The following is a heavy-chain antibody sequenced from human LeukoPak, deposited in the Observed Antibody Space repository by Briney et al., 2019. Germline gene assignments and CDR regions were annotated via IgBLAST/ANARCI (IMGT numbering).Heavy chain of an antibody. J-gene: IGHJ5*02. CDR1: GFTFCSYG. Sequence: GRSLRLSCAASGFTFCSYGMHWVRQAPGKGLEWVAVISYDGSNKYYADSVKGRFTISRDNSKNTLYLQMNSLRAEDTAVYYCAKDWASGVAADNWFDPWGQGTLVTVSS. CDR3: AKDWASGVAADNWFDP. V-gene: IGHV3-30*18. CDR2: ISYDGSNK. D-gene: IGHD6-19*01.